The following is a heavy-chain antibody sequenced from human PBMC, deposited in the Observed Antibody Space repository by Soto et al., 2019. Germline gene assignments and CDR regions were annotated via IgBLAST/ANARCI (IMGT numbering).Heavy chain of an antibody. J-gene: IGHJ6*03. CDR2: IYSGGIT. D-gene: IGHD3-10*01. CDR3: GSTNYNPSLKSRVTISVDTSKNQFSLKLSSVTAADTAVYYRARDAQNGRGVLEWLQFGTNYYYMDV. CDR1: GYPVSNNC. V-gene: IGHV3-66*01. Sequence: GGSLSLSCAASGYPVSNNCMRWVRQAPGKGLEWVSLIYSGGITHYADSVKGRFTISRDNSKNTLYLQMNSLRVEDTAIYYSGSTNYNPSLKSRVTISVDTSKNQFSLKLSSVTAADTAVYYRARDAQNGRGVLEWLQFGTNYYYMDVWGKGTTVTVSS.